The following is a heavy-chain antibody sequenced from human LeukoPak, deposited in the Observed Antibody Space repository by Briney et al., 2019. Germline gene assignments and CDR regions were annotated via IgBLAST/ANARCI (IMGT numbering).Heavy chain of an antibody. CDR2: ISYDGSNK. J-gene: IGHJ4*02. CDR3: ARAPGYSSGWYYFDY. CDR1: GFTFSSYA. Sequence: SGGSLRLSCAASGFTFSSYAMHWVRQAPGKGLEWVAVISYDGSNKYYADSVKGRFTIPRDNSKNTLYLQMNSLRAEDTAVYYCARAPGYSSGWYYFDYWGRGTLVTVSS. V-gene: IGHV3-30*04. D-gene: IGHD6-19*01.